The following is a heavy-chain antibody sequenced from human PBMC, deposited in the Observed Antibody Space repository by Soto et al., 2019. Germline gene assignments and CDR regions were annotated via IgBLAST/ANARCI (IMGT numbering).Heavy chain of an antibody. V-gene: IGHV3-23*01. CDR1: GFTFGSYA. D-gene: IGHD6-25*01. Sequence: PGGSLRLSCGASGFTFGSYAMSWVRQAPGKGLEWVSKITGSGDSTHYEDSVKGRFTVSRDNSKNTLYLQMKSLRAEDTAVYYCVTGQRLGHWGQGTLVTVPS. CDR2: ITGSGDST. J-gene: IGHJ4*02. CDR3: VTGQRLGH.